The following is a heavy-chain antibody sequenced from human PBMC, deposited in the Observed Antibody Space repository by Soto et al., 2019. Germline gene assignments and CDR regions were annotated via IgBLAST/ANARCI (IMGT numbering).Heavy chain of an antibody. V-gene: IGHV1-69*13. Sequence: GASVKVSCKASGGTFSSYAISWVRQAPGQGLEWMGGIIPIFGTANYAQKFQGRVTNTADESTSTAYMELSSLRSEDTAVYYCARDHPYYYDSSGYYFDYWCQGTLVTVSS. CDR3: ARDHPYYYDSSGYYFDY. D-gene: IGHD3-22*01. J-gene: IGHJ4*02. CDR1: GGTFSSYA. CDR2: IIPIFGTA.